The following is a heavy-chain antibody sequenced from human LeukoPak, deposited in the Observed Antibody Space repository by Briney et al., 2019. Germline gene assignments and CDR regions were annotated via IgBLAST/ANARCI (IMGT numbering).Heavy chain of an antibody. J-gene: IGHJ3*02. V-gene: IGHV1-69*13. CDR1: GGTFNNFA. CDR2: IFPVFGTP. Sequence: ASVKVSCKASGGTFNNFAICWVRQAPGQGLEWMGGIFPVFGTPTYAQEFQGRVTITADESTRTAHMELSSLRSDDTAVYYCARGPHTSSWYKHAFDIWAQGTMVTVSS. CDR3: ARGPHTSSWYKHAFDI. D-gene: IGHD6-13*01.